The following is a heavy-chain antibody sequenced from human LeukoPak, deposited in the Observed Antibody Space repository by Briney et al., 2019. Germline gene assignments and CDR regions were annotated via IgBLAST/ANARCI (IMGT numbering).Heavy chain of an antibody. CDR3: ARGARWAYYFDY. Sequence: AGGSLGLSCAASGFTVSSNYMSWVRQAPGRGLVWVSRINSDGSRTTYADSVKGRFTISRDNANNSVFLQMNNLRAEDSAIYYCARGARWAYYFDYWGQGSLVTVSS. CDR1: GFTVSSNY. J-gene: IGHJ4*02. CDR2: INSDGSRT. V-gene: IGHV3-74*01. D-gene: IGHD4-23*01.